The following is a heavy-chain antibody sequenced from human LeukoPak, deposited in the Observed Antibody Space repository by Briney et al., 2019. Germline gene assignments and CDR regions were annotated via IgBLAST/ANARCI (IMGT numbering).Heavy chain of an antibody. Sequence: PGGSLRLSCAASGFTVSSNYVSWVRQAPGKGLEWVSLIYGGGSTRYADSVKGRFTIFRDSSKNTLYLQMNSLRAEDTAMYYCVRDSDNSGYYLSWGPGTLVTVSS. CDR1: GFTVSSNY. J-gene: IGHJ4*02. CDR3: VRDSDNSGYYLS. CDR2: IYGGGST. V-gene: IGHV3-66*01. D-gene: IGHD3-22*01.